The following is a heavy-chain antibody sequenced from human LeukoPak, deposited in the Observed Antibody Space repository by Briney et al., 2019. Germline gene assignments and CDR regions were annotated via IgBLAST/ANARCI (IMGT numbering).Heavy chain of an antibody. J-gene: IGHJ4*02. CDR2: LYPSGST. CDR3: AGGHYPLEY. CDR1: GGSINSGY. Sequence: PSETLSLTCSVSGGSINSGYWSWIRQPPGKGLEWIGLLYPSGSTNYNPSLKSRVTISVDTSRTQFSLNLSSMTAADTAVYYCAGGHYPLEYWGQGTLVTVSS. V-gene: IGHV4-59*01. D-gene: IGHD1-26*01.